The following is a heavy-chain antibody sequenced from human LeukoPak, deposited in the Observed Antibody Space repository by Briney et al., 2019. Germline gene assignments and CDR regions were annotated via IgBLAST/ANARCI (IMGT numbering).Heavy chain of an antibody. V-gene: IGHV3-23*01. Sequence: GGSLRLSCAASGFTFNTYWMVWFRQAPGKGLEWVSGISGSADITDYADSVKGRFTISRDHSRNTLYLQMNGLRVDDTAVYYCAKGYADYGADAFDMWGQGTMVTVSS. CDR3: AKGYADYGADAFDM. CDR2: ISGSADIT. J-gene: IGHJ3*02. D-gene: IGHD4-17*01. CDR1: GFTFNTYW.